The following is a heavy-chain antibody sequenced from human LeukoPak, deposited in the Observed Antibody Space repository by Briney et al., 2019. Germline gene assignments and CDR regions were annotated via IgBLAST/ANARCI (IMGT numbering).Heavy chain of an antibody. CDR1: GGSISSSSYH. CDR2: IYYSGDT. D-gene: IGHD5-18*01. V-gene: IGHV4-61*01. J-gene: IGHJ4*02. Sequence: SETLSLTCTVSGGSISSSSYHWSWIRQPPGKGLEWIGYIYYSGDTNYNPSLKSRVTISVDTSKNQFSLKLRSVTAADTAVYYCARSGYSYGLVDYWGQGTLVTVSS. CDR3: ARSGYSYGLVDY.